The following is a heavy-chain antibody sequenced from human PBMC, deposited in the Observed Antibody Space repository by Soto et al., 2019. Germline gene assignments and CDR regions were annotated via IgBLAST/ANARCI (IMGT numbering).Heavy chain of an antibody. D-gene: IGHD3-10*01. CDR3: ARSRSGAVADSFDF. Sequence: GGTLRLSCAASGFTFRSYAIHWVRQAPGKGLEWVAVISRDGTNKYYVDSVKGRFTISRDNSKDTVYLQMNSLRDEDSAMFYCARSRSGAVADSFDFWGQGTLVTVSS. J-gene: IGHJ4*02. V-gene: IGHV3-30*04. CDR1: GFTFRSYA. CDR2: ISRDGTNK.